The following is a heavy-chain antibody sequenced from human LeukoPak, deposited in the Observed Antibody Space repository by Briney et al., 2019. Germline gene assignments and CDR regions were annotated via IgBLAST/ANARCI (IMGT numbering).Heavy chain of an antibody. CDR2: IYSGST. V-gene: IGHV4-59*01. Sequence: SETLSLTCTVSGGSISSYYWSWIRQTPGKGLEWIGNIYSGSTNYNPSFESRVTVSLDTSKNQFSLRLTSVTAADTALYYCARDGYGSGSYGWFDPWGQGTLVTVSS. D-gene: IGHD3-10*01. J-gene: IGHJ5*02. CDR1: GGSISSYY. CDR3: ARDGYGSGSYGWFDP.